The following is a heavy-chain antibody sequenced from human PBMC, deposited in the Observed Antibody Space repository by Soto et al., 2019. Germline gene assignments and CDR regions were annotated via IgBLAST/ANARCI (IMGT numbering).Heavy chain of an antibody. J-gene: IGHJ6*02. D-gene: IGHD3-3*01. Sequence: SETLSLTCTVSGGSISSGDYYWSWIRQPPGKGLEWIGYIYYSGSTYYNPSLKSRVTISVDTSKNQFSLKLSSVTAADTAVYYCARVRGPDYDFWSGYSFKYYYYGMDVWGQGTTVTVSS. V-gene: IGHV4-30-4*01. CDR3: ARVRGPDYDFWSGYSFKYYYYGMDV. CDR2: IYYSGST. CDR1: GGSISSGDYY.